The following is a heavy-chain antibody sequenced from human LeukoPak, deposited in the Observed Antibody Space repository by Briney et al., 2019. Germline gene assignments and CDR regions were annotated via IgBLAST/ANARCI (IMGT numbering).Heavy chain of an antibody. V-gene: IGHV3-30*04. CDR1: GFTFSSYA. CDR2: ISYDGSNK. Sequence: GGSLRLSCAASGFTFSSYAMHWVRQAPGKGLEWVAVISYDGSNKYYADSVKGRFTISRDNAKKTLYLQINSLRAEDTAVYYCATTLRTRGTWYFDLWGRGTLVTVSS. J-gene: IGHJ2*01. CDR3: ATTLRTRGTWYFDL. D-gene: IGHD1-1*01.